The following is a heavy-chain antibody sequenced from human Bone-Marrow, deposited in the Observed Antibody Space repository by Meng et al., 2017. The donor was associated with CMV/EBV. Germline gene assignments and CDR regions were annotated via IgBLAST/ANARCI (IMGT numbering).Heavy chain of an antibody. CDR2: ISSSSSYI. CDR1: GFPFSSYS. V-gene: IGHV3-21*01. Sequence: GGSLRLSCAAPGFPFSSYSMNWVRQAPGKGLEWVSSISSSSSYIYYADSVKGRFTISRDNAKNSLYLQMNSLRAEDTAVYYCGGGSRHYYYYGMDVWGQGTTVTVSS. D-gene: IGHD3-16*01. CDR3: GGGSRHYYYYGMDV. J-gene: IGHJ6*02.